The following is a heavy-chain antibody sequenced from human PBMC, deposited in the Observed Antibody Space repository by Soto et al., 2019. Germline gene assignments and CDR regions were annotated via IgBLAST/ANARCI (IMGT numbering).Heavy chain of an antibody. CDR2: IWYDGSNK. CDR3: ARGRITIFGILGPLELDY. Sequence: HPGGSLRLSCAASGFTFSSYGMHWVRQAPGKGLEWVAVIWYDGSNKYYADSVKGRFTISRDNSKNTLYLQMNSLRAEDTAVYYCARGRITIFGILGPLELDYWGQGTLVTVSS. D-gene: IGHD3-3*01. V-gene: IGHV3-33*01. J-gene: IGHJ4*02. CDR1: GFTFSSYG.